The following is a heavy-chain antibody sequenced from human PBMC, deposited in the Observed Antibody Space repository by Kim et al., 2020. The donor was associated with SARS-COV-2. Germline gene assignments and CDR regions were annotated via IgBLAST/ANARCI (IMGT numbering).Heavy chain of an antibody. V-gene: IGHV4-4*02. CDR2: IYHSGST. CDR1: GGSISSSNW. CDR3: ARDRVGYCSSTSCQPTVRYSSSWHNWFDP. Sequence: SETLSLTCAVSGGSISSSNWWSWVRQPPGKGLEWIGEIYHSGSTNYNPSLKSRVTISVDKSKNQLSLKLSSVTAADTAVYYCARDRVGYCSSTSCQPTVRYSSSWHNWFDPWGQGTLVTVSS. D-gene: IGHD2-2*01. J-gene: IGHJ5*02.